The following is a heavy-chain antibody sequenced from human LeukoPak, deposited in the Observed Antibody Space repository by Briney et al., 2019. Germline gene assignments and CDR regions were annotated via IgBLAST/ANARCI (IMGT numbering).Heavy chain of an antibody. CDR2: ISYDGSDK. CDR1: GXTFSRYG. Sequence: PGGSLRLSCAASGXTFSRYGMHWVRQAPGKGLEWVAVISYDGSDKDYADSVKGRFTISRDNSKNTLYLQMNSLRAEDTSVYYCGTYYYGSGSYYSPGYYFDYWGQGTLVTVSS. CDR3: GTYYYGSGSYYSPGYYFDY. D-gene: IGHD3-10*01. V-gene: IGHV3-30*03. J-gene: IGHJ4*02.